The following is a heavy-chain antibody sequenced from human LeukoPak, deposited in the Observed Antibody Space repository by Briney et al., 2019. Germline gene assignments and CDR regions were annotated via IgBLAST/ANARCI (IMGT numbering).Heavy chain of an antibody. CDR1: GVTVTGSY. D-gene: IGHD3-16*01. J-gene: IGHJ4*02. V-gene: IGHV3-53*01. CDR3: ARDLHGAFDY. Sequence: GGSLRLSCAVSGVTVTGSYMDWVRQAPGKGLEWVSAIYAGRSTYYADSVKGRFTISRDDSKNTVYLQMNSLRVDDTAFYFCARDLHGAFDYWGQGVLVTVSS. CDR2: IYAGRST.